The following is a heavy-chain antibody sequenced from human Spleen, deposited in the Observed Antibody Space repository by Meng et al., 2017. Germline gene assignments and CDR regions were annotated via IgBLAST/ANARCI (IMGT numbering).Heavy chain of an antibody. J-gene: IGHJ4*02. V-gene: IGHV3-23*01. D-gene: IGHD2-2*01. Sequence: GGSLRLSCAASGFTFSNYAMSWVRQAPGKGLEWVSAISGSGGSTYYADSVKGRFTISRDNSKDTLYLQMNSLRADDTAVYYCANGGRRIKNVVPAAMVDYWGQGTLVTVSS. CDR3: ANGGRRIKNVVPAAMVDY. CDR1: GFTFSNYA. CDR2: ISGSGGST.